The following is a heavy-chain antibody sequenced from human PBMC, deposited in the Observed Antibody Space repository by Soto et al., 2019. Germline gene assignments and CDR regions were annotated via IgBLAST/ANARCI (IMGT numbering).Heavy chain of an antibody. V-gene: IGHV1-46*01. CDR3: ARGRRGFDLLSPFDF. J-gene: IGHJ4*02. CDR1: GYTFTSYY. D-gene: IGHD3-9*01. Sequence: ASVKVSCKASGYTFTSYYMNWVRQAPGQGLEWLGIINPSGGYTTYAQRFLGRVTMTSDTSTSTVYMELSSLTSEDTAVYFCARGRRGFDLLSPFDFWGQGTLVTVSS. CDR2: INPSGGYT.